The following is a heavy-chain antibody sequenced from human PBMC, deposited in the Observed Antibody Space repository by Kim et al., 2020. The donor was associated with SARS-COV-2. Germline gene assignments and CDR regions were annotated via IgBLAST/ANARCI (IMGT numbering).Heavy chain of an antibody. D-gene: IGHD3-3*01. V-gene: IGHV4-31*03. CDR1: GGSISSGGYY. CDR2: IYYSGST. Sequence: SETLSLTCTVSGGSISSGGYYWSWIRQHPGKGLEWIGYIYYSGSTYYNPSLKSRVTISVDTSKNQFSLKLSSVTAADTAVYYCARGRTTIFGVVIAPVDYWAQGTLDTLST. CDR3: ARGRTTIFGVVIAPVDY. J-gene: IGHJ4*02.